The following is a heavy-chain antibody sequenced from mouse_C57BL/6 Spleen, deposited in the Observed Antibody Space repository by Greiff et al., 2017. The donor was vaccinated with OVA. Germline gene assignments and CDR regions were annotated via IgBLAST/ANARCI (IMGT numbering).Heavy chain of an antibody. Sequence: QVQLQQPGAELVKPGASVKLSCKASGYTFTSYWMHWVKQRPGRGLEWIGRFDPNSGGTKYNEKFKSKATLTVDKPSSTAYMQLSSLTSEDSAVYYCARDYDYDERVFDYWGQGTTLTVSS. CDR1: GYTFTSYW. V-gene: IGHV1-72*01. D-gene: IGHD2-4*01. J-gene: IGHJ2*01. CDR2: FDPNSGGT. CDR3: ARDYDYDERVFDY.